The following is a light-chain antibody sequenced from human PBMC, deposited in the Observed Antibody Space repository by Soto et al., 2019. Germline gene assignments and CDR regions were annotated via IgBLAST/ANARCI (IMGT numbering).Light chain of an antibody. V-gene: IGKV3-15*01. CDR3: QQYNTWPPRYT. Sequence: DIEMTQSPATLSVSPGGRATLSCRASQSVSSYLAWYQQRPGQPPRLLIYGASTWGTGIPARFSGSGSGTELALTISSMKSQDFAVYYCQQYNTWPPRYTFGQGTKLQI. CDR2: GAS. J-gene: IGKJ2*01. CDR1: QSVSSY.